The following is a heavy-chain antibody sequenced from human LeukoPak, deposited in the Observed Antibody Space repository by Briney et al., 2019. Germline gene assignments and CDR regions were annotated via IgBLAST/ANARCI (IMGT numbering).Heavy chain of an antibody. V-gene: IGHV4-30-2*01. CDR1: GGSISSGGYS. CDR2: IYHSGST. CDR3: ARSKRITMVRGVSVWFDP. D-gene: IGHD3-10*01. J-gene: IGHJ5*02. Sequence: SETLSLTCAVSGGSISSGGYSWSWIRQPPGKGLEWIGYIYHSGSTYYNPSFKSRVTISVDRSKNQFSLKLSSVTAADTAVYYCARSKRITMVRGVSVWFDPWGQGTLVTVSS.